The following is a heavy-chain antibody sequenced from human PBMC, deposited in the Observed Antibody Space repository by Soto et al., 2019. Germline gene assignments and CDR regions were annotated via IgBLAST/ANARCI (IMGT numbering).Heavy chain of an antibody. D-gene: IGHD3-16*02. V-gene: IGHV3-23*01. CDR1: GFTFSTYA. CDR2: ISGSGGST. CDR3: AKEAQVISIC. J-gene: IGHJ4*02. Sequence: EVQLLESGGGLVQPGGSLRLSCAASGFTFSTYAMSWVRQAPGKGLEWVSAISGSGGSTYYVDSVKGRFTISRDNSKSTLYLQMNSLRADHSAVYYCAKEAQVISICWGQGTPVTVSS.